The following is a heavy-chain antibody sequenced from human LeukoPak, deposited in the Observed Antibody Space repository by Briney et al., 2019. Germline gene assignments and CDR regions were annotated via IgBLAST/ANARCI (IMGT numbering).Heavy chain of an antibody. V-gene: IGHV3-7*01. J-gene: IGHJ5*02. CDR3: ARDLIAAGTWFDP. Sequence: PGGSLRLSCAASGFTVSTNSMSWVRQAPGKGLEWVANIKQDGSEKYYVDSVKGRFTISRDNAKNSLYLQMNSLRAEDTAVYYCARDLIAAGTWFDPWGQGTLVTVSS. CDR2: IKQDGSEK. D-gene: IGHD6-13*01. CDR1: GFTVSTNS.